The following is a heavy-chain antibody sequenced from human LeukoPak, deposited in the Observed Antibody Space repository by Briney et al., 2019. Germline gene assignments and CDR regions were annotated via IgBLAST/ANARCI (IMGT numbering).Heavy chain of an antibody. J-gene: IGHJ5*02. D-gene: IGHD3-10*01. CDR2: IGPSDSYS. Sequence: GESLKISCKGSGYSFTSSYISWVRQMPGKGLEWMGRIGPSDSYSKYSPSFQGHVTISADKSISTAYLQWSSLKASDTAMYYCARLNAEYWFDPWGQGTLVTVSS. CDR1: GYSFTSSY. CDR3: ARLNAEYWFDP. V-gene: IGHV5-10-1*01.